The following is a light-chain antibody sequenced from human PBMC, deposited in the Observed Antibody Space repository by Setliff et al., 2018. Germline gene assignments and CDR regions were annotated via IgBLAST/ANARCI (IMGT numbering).Light chain of an antibody. J-gene: IGLJ2*01. CDR1: GSDVGAYKF. CDR3: CSYAGSSTL. Sequence: QSALTQPASVSGSPGQSIAVSCTGSGSDVGAYKFVSWYQQRPGKAPRLMIYDVSKRPSGVSNRFSGSKSGNTASLTISGLQAEDEADYYCCSYAGSSTLFGGGTKVTVL. CDR2: DVS. V-gene: IGLV2-23*02.